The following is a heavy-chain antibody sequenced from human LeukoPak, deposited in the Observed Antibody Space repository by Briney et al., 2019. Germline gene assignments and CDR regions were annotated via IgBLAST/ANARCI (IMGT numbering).Heavy chain of an antibody. CDR3: ARSTVTTSWAFDI. CDR1: GYTFTGYY. J-gene: IGHJ3*02. V-gene: IGHV1-2*04. D-gene: IGHD4-17*01. Sequence: GASVKVSCKASGYTFTGYYMHWVRQAPGQGLEWMGWINPNSGGTNYAQKFQGWVTMTRDPSISTAYMELSRLRSDDTAVYYCARSTVTTSWAFDIWGQGTMVTVSS. CDR2: INPNSGGT.